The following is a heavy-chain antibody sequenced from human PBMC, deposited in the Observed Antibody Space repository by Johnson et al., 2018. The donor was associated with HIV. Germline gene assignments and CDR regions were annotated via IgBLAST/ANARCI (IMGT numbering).Heavy chain of an antibody. V-gene: IGHV3-48*04. CDR3: AGEGWGSDAFDI. CDR2: ISSSGSTI. J-gene: IGHJ3*02. D-gene: IGHD3-16*01. Sequence: VQLLESGGGLVQPGGSLRLSCAASGFTFSNYAMSWVRQAPGKGLEWVSYISSSGSTIYYADCVKGRFTISRDNAKNSLSRQMNSLRAEDTAVYYWAGEGWGSDAFDIWGQGTMVTVSS. CDR1: GFTFSNYA.